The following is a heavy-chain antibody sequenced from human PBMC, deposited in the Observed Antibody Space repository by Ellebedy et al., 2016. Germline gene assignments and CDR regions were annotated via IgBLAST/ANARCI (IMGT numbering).Heavy chain of an antibody. Sequence: SETLSLTCSVSGYSIRSGYYWGWIRQPPGKGLEWIGIMHQSGITYYNPSLNSRFAISIDTSKNQFSLRLGSVTAADTAVYYCARVGGSPQAVFDYWGQGALVTVSS. D-gene: IGHD1-26*01. V-gene: IGHV4-38-2*02. J-gene: IGHJ4*02. CDR2: MHQSGIT. CDR1: GYSIRSGYY. CDR3: ARVGGSPQAVFDY.